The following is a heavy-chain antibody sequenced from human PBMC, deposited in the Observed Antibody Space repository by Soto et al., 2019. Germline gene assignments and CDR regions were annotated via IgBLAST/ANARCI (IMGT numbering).Heavy chain of an antibody. D-gene: IGHD3-16*01. CDR3: ASLSSYGARRVGVLDI. CDR2: IIPILGIA. V-gene: IGHV1-69*02. J-gene: IGHJ3*02. Sequence: SVKVSCKASGGTFSSYTISWVRQAPGQGLEWMGRIIPILGIANYAQKFQGRVTITADKSTSTAYMELSSLRSEDTAVYYCASLSSYGARRVGVLDICGQGKIDTVSS. CDR1: GGTFSSYT.